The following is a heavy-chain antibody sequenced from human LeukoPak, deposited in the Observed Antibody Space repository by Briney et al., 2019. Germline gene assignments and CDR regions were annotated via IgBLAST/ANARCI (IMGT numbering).Heavy chain of an antibody. V-gene: IGHV4-34*01. CDR1: GGSYSGYY. J-gene: IGHJ4*02. Sequence: SETLSLTCAVYGGSYSGYYWSWIRQPPGKGLEWIGEINHSGSTNYNPYLKSRVTISVDTSKNQFSLKLSSVTAADTAVYYCARGYCSGGSCYPFDYWGQETLVTVSS. CDR2: INHSGST. CDR3: ARGYCSGGSCYPFDY. D-gene: IGHD2-15*01.